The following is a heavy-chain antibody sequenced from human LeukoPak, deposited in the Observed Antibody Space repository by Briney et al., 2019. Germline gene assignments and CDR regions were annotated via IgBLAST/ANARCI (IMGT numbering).Heavy chain of an antibody. CDR1: GFTIGDYA. V-gene: IGHV3-49*03. CDR2: IRIKAYGETT. Sequence: GGSLRPSCTASGFTIGDYAMSWFRQAPGKGQEWVGFIRIKAYGETTEYVASVKGRFTISRDDSKSIAYLLMNSLKTEDRAVYYCRRVSPSSSSPITNDNWGQGTLVTVSA. CDR3: RRVSPSSSSPITNDN. J-gene: IGHJ4*02. D-gene: IGHD6-13*01.